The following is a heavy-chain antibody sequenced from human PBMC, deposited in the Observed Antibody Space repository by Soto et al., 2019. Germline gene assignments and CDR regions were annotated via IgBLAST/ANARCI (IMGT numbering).Heavy chain of an antibody. CDR1: GFTFSSYG. Sequence: ESGGGVVQPGRSLRLSCAASGFTFSSYGMHWVRQAPGKGLEWVAVISYDGSNKYYADSVKGRFTISRDNSKNTLYLQMNSLRAEDTAVYYCAKQLRFLEWTYYYGMDVWGQGTTVTVSS. D-gene: IGHD3-3*01. CDR3: AKQLRFLEWTYYYGMDV. V-gene: IGHV3-30*18. J-gene: IGHJ6*02. CDR2: ISYDGSNK.